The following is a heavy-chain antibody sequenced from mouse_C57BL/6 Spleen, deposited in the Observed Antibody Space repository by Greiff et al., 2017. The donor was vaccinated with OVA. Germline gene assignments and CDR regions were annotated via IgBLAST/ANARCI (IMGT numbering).Heavy chain of an antibody. J-gene: IGHJ1*03. V-gene: IGHV1-69*01. D-gene: IGHD1-1*01. Sequence: QVQLQQPGAELVMPGASVKLSCKASGYTFTSYWMHWVKQRPGQGLEWIGEIDPSDSYTNYNQKLKGKSTLTVDKSSNTSYMQLSSLTSEDSSVYYCARSPDYGSSYWYFDVWGTGTTVTVSS. CDR3: ARSPDYGSSYWYFDV. CDR1: GYTFTSYW. CDR2: IDPSDSYT.